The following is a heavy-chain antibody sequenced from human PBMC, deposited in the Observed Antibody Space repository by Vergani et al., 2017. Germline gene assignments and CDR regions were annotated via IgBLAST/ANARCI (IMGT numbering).Heavy chain of an antibody. CDR2: IYPGDSDT. J-gene: IGHJ4*02. V-gene: IGHV5-51*03. CDR3: ARSHYGDYWAGSYFDY. CDR1: GYSFTSYW. Sequence: EVQLVQSGAEVKKPGESLKISCKGSGYSFTSYWIGWVRQMPGKGLEWMGIIYPGDSDTRYSPSFQGQVTISADKSISTAYLQWSGLKASDTAMYYCARSHYGDYWAGSYFDYGGQGTLVTVSS. D-gene: IGHD4-17*01.